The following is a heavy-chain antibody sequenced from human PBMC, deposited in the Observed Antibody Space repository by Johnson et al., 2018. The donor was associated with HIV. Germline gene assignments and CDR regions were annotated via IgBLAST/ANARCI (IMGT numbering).Heavy chain of an antibody. CDR3: ARDRPYYYGSGDAFDI. V-gene: IGHV3-30*04. J-gene: IGHJ3*02. CDR1: GFSLGAYA. Sequence: VQLVESGGGVVQPGRSLRLSCVASGFSLGAYAIHWVRQAPGKGLEWVALISYDGTDKFYATSVKGRFTVSRDNSNNILFLQMNSLRAEDTAVYYCARDRPYYYGSGDAFDIWGQGTIVTVSS. D-gene: IGHD3-10*01. CDR2: ISYDGTDK.